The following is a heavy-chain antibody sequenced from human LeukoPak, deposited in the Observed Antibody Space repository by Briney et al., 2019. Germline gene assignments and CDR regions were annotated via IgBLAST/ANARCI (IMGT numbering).Heavy chain of an antibody. V-gene: IGHV3-30*02. CDR1: GFTFSNYG. D-gene: IGHD3-16*01. Sequence: GGSLRLSCTASGFTFSNYGMHWVRQAPGKGLEWVAFIRYDGSNEYYADSVKGRFTISRDNSKNTLYLQMNSLRAEDTAVYYCARDLGVVGGYFDYWGQGTLVTVSS. CDR3: ARDLGVVGGYFDY. CDR2: IRYDGSNE. J-gene: IGHJ4*02.